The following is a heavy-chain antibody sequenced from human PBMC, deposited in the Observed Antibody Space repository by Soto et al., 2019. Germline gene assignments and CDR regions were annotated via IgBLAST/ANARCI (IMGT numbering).Heavy chain of an antibody. CDR1: GYTFTICG. Sequence: ASVKVSCKASGYTFTICGISCVRQSPLQGLEWMGCISAYNGNTNYAQKLQGRVTMTTDTSTSTAYMELRSLRSDDTAVYYCARDLRRGTSSPFDYWGQGTLVTVSS. CDR2: ISAYNGNT. J-gene: IGHJ4*02. V-gene: IGHV1-18*01. D-gene: IGHD2-2*01. CDR3: ARDLRRGTSSPFDY.